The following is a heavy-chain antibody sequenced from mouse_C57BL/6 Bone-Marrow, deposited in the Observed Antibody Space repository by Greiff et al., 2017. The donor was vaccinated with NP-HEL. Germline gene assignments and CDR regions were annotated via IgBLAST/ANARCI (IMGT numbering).Heavy chain of an antibody. J-gene: IGHJ1*03. CDR2: ISSGGSYT. V-gene: IGHV5-6*01. CDR3: ARQDFDV. Sequence: EVMLVESGGDLVKPGGSLKLSCAASGFTFSSYGMSWVRQTPDKRLEWVATISSGGSYTYYPDSVKGRLTISSDNAKNTLYLQMSSLKSEDTAMYYCARQDFDVWGTGTTVTVSS. CDR1: GFTFSSYG.